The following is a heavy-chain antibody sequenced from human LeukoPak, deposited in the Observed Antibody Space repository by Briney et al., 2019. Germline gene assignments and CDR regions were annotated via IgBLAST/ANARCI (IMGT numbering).Heavy chain of an antibody. CDR3: ASGYSYDLFDY. V-gene: IGHV4-39*07. J-gene: IGHJ4*02. D-gene: IGHD5-18*01. Sequence: SETLSLTCTVSGGSISSSSYYWGWIRQPPGKGLQWIGSINYSGNTYYNPPLKSRVTISVDTSKNQFSLKLSSVTAADTAVYYCASGYSYDLFDYWGQGTLVTVSS. CDR1: GGSISSSSYY. CDR2: INYSGNT.